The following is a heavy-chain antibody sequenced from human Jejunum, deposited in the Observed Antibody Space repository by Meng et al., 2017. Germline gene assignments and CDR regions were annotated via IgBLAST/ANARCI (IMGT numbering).Heavy chain of an antibody. Sequence: QQWGEGLLSPSQTLSLTCAVYGGSISSYFWSWIRQAPGEGLEWVGEFTRGGTTNYNPSLKSRVTISADTSKNQFSLTLSSVSAADTAVYYCARHEVDFDNWGQGTLVTVSS. D-gene: IGHD1-26*01. CDR1: GGSISSYF. CDR3: ARHEVDFDN. CDR2: FTRGGTT. V-gene: IGHV4-34*02. J-gene: IGHJ4*02.